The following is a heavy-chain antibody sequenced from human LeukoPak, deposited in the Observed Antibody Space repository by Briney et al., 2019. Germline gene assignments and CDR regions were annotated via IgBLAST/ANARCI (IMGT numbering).Heavy chain of an antibody. V-gene: IGHV4-4*07. CDR3: ARGGRWFDP. CDR1: GGAITSYY. J-gene: IGHJ5*02. Sequence: SETLSLTCSVSGGAITSYYWSWIRQTAGKGLEWIGRSSTSGSTNFNPSLNSRVTMSIDTSTNQFSLKVTSVTAADTAVYYCARGGRWFDPWGQGTLVTVSS. CDR2: SSTSGST.